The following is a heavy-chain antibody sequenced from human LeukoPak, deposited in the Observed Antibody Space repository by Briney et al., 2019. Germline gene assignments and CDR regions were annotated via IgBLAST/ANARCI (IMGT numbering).Heavy chain of an antibody. CDR2: TYYRSKWYN. CDR3: ARDAPGSSYFDY. Sequence: SQTLSLTCAISGESVSSNSGVWTWIRQSPSRGLEWLGRTYYRSKWYNHYAVSVKSRITINPDTSKNQFSLQLNSVSPEDTAVYYCARDAPGSSYFDYWGQGTLVTVSS. D-gene: IGHD1-26*01. CDR1: GESVSSNSGV. V-gene: IGHV6-1*01. J-gene: IGHJ4*02.